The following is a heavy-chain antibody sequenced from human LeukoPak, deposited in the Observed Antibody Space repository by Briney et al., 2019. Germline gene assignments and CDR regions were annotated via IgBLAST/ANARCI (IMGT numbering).Heavy chain of an antibody. J-gene: IGHJ4*02. CDR1: GFTFSSYS. D-gene: IGHD5-18*01. V-gene: IGHV3-48*04. CDR3: ARVSGYSYGGEY. CDR2: ISSSSTI. Sequence: GGSLRLSCAASGFTFSSYSMNWVRQAPGKGLEWVSYISSSSTIYYADSVKGRFTISRDNAKNSLYLQMNSLRAEDTAVYYCARVSGYSYGGEYWGQGTLVTVSS.